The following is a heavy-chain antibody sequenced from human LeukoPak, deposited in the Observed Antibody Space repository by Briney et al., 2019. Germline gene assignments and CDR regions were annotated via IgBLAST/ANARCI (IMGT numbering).Heavy chain of an antibody. CDR2: IYYSGST. D-gene: IGHD1-1*01. J-gene: IGHJ3*02. CDR1: GGSISSYY. CDR3: ARPIMGTVQLERPDAFDI. Sequence: PSETLSLTCTVSGGSISSYYWSWIRQPPGKGLEWIGYIYYSGSTNYNPSLKSRVTISVDTSKNQFSLKLSSVTAADTAVYYCARPIMGTVQLERPDAFDIWGQGTMVTVSS. V-gene: IGHV4-59*08.